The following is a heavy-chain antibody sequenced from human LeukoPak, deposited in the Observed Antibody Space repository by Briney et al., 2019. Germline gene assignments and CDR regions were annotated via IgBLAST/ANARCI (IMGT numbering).Heavy chain of an antibody. CDR1: GGPFSGYH. V-gene: IGHV4-34*01. Sequence: PSETLSLTCAGYGGPFSGYHWRWIRPPPGKGPEWIGEINHSGSTNYNPSLKSRVTISVDTSKNQFSLKLSSVTAADTAVYYCARNGEPTVTSFDYWGQGTLVTVSS. CDR3: ARNGEPTVTSFDY. D-gene: IGHD4-17*01. J-gene: IGHJ4*02. CDR2: INHSGST.